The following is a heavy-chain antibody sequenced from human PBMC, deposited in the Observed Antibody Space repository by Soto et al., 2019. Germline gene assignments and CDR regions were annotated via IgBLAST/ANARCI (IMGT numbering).Heavy chain of an antibody. J-gene: IGHJ6*02. D-gene: IGHD3-10*01. CDR1: GGSISSGSYY. CDR2: IYYSGST. V-gene: IGHV4-31*03. Sequence: QVQLQESGPGLVKPSQTLSLTCTVSGGSISSGSYYWSWIRQLPGKGLEWIGYIYYSGSTYYNPYRKSRVTISVDTSKNQSSLKLNAVTAADTAVYYCATRTDYYYGSGSLGGMDVWGQGTTVTVSS. CDR3: ATRTDYYYGSGSLGGMDV.